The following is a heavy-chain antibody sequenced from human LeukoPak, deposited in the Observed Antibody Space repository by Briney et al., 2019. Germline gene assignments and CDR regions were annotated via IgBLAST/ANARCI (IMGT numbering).Heavy chain of an antibody. CDR3: AKDGGDYGVVDY. D-gene: IGHD4-17*01. J-gene: IGHJ4*02. Sequence: SVKVSCKASGGTFSSYAISWVRQAPGQGLEWMGGIIPIFGTANYAQKFQGRVTITADESTSTAYMELSSLRSEDTAVYYCAKDGGDYGVVDYWGQGTLVTVSS. CDR2: IIPIFGTA. CDR1: GGTFSSYA. V-gene: IGHV1-69*13.